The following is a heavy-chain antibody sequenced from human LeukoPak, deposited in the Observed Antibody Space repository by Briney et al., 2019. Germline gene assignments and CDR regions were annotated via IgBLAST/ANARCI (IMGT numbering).Heavy chain of an antibody. CDR3: ARYSSGWYNAFDI. V-gene: IGHV4-59*01. CDR2: IYYSGST. D-gene: IGHD6-19*01. Sequence: LSETLSLTCTVFGGSISSDYWSWIRQPPGKGLEWIGYIYYSGSTNNNPSLKSRVTISIDTSKNQFSLKLSSVTAADTAVYYCARYSSGWYNAFDIWGQGTMVTVSS. CDR1: GGSISSDY. J-gene: IGHJ3*02.